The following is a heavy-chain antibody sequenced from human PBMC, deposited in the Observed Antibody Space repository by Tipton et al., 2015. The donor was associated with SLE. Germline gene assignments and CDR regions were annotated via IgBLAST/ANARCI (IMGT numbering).Heavy chain of an antibody. V-gene: IGHV4-61*09. CDR2: TRISGTT. CDR1: GGSISSESYY. J-gene: IGHJ5*02. Sequence: TLSLTCTVSGGSISSESYYWSWIRQPAGKGLEWIGHTRISGTTNYNPSLKSRVTISVDTSRNQFSLRLTSVIAADTGVYYCAKYVWGSYRFNWFDPWGQGTPVTVSS. D-gene: IGHD3-16*02. CDR3: AKYVWGSYRFNWFDP.